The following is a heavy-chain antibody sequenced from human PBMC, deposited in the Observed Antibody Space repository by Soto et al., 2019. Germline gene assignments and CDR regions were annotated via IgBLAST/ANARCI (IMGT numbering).Heavy chain of an antibody. CDR2: IIPIPGTA. J-gene: IGHJ6*02. D-gene: IGHD2-2*01. CDR3: ARSQGSSTSLEIYYYYYYGMDV. Sequence: QVQLVQSGAEVKKPGSSVKVSCKASGGTFGSYAISWVRQAPGQGLEWMGGIIPIPGTANYAQKFQGGVTIAADASTSTAYMELSSLRSEDTAVYYCARSQGSSTSLEIYYYYYYGMDVWGQGTTVTVSS. V-gene: IGHV1-69*01. CDR1: GGTFGSYA.